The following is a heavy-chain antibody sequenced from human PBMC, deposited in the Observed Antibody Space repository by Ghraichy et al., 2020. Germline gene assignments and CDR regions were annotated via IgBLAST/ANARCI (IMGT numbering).Heavy chain of an antibody. V-gene: IGHV3-7*01. J-gene: IGHJ4*02. Sequence: GGSLRLSCAASGFTFSSFWMSWVRQAPGKGLEWVANIKQDGEEYYVDSVKGRFSISRDNAKNSLFLLMNSLRAEDTAVYYCARDYGDSYFDYWGQGTPVTVSS. CDR3: ARDYGDSYFDY. CDR2: IKQDGEE. CDR1: GFTFSSFW. D-gene: IGHD4-17*01.